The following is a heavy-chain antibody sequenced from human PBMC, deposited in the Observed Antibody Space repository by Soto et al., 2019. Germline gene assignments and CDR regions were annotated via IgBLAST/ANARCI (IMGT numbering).Heavy chain of an antibody. CDR1: GVTFSSYA. Sequence: SVKVSYKASGVTFSSYAISWVRQAPGQGLEWMGGIIPIFGTANYAQKFQGRVTITADKSTSTAYMELSSLRSEDTAVYYCARGYCSSTSCYKEDYYYYYGMDVWGQGTTVTVSS. D-gene: IGHD2-2*02. V-gene: IGHV1-69*06. J-gene: IGHJ6*02. CDR2: IIPIFGTA. CDR3: ARGYCSSTSCYKEDYYYYYGMDV.